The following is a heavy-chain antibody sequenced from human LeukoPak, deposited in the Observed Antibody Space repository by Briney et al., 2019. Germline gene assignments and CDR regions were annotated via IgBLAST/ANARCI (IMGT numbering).Heavy chain of an antibody. Sequence: GSLRLSCAASGFTFSSYAMRWVRQAPGKGLGWVSGISGSGMRTYYADSVKGRFSISRDKSKNTLYLQMNSLRAGDTAVYYCAKVFGIEATVTLDYWGRGTLVTVSS. D-gene: IGHD4-11*01. J-gene: IGHJ4*01. CDR3: AKVFGIEATVTLDY. CDR1: GFTFSSYA. CDR2: ISGSGMRT. V-gene: IGHV3-23*01.